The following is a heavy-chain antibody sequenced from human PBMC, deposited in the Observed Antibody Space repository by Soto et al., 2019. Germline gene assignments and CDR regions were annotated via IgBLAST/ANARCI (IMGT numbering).Heavy chain of an antibody. CDR2: MYNTGST. CDR3: ARDLWGYCGTDCYPLDV. D-gene: IGHD2-21*02. J-gene: IGHJ6*02. V-gene: IGHV4-59*01. Sequence: PSETLSLTCTVSGGSISGYYWSWIRQPPGKGLEWFGYMYNTGSTVYNPSFKSRVTISVDTSKTQFSLKLNSVTAADTAVYYCARDLWGYCGTDCYPLDVWGQGTTVTVSS. CDR1: GGSISGYY.